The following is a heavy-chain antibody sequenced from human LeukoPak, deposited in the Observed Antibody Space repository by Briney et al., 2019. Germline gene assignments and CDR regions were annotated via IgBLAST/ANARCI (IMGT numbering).Heavy chain of an antibody. CDR3: AREGVVPAAMAPISLPAGFDY. CDR1: GYTFTSYA. D-gene: IGHD2-2*01. Sequence: GASVKVSCKASGYTFTSYAMNWVRQAPGQGLEWMGWINTNTGNPTYAQGFTGRFDFSLDTSVSTAYLQISSLKAEDTAVYYCAREGVVPAAMAPISLPAGFDYWGRGTLVTVSS. J-gene: IGHJ4*02. CDR2: INTNTGNP. V-gene: IGHV7-4-1*02.